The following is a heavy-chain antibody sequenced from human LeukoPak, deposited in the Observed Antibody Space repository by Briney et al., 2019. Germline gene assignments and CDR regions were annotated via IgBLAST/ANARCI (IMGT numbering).Heavy chain of an antibody. CDR2: IIPIFGTA. CDR1: GGTFSSYA. J-gene: IGHJ4*02. CDR3: ARLLGTWNTFDY. V-gene: IGHV1-69*13. D-gene: IGHD1/OR15-1a*01. Sequence: SVKVSCKASGGTFSSYAISWVRQAPGQGLEWMGGIIPIFGTANYAQKFQGRVTITADESTSTAYMELSSLRSEDTAVYYCARLLGTWNTFDYWGQGTLVTVSS.